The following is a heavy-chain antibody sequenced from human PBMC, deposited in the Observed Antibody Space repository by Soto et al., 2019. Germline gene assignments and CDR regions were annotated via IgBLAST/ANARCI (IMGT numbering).Heavy chain of an antibody. Sequence: PGGSLRLSCAASGFTFSSYAMSWVRQAPGKGLEWVSAISGSGGSTYYADSVKGRFTISRDNSKNTLYLQMNSLRAEDTAVYYCAKTVGSDLVVPAAFFDYWGQGTLVTVSS. V-gene: IGHV3-23*01. CDR3: AKTVGSDLVVPAAFFDY. D-gene: IGHD2-2*01. CDR2: ISGSGGST. J-gene: IGHJ4*02. CDR1: GFTFSSYA.